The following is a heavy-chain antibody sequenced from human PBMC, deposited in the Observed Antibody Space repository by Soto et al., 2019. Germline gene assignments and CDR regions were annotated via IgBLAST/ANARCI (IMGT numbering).Heavy chain of an antibody. D-gene: IGHD4-17*01. CDR3: ARDPRAFYGGKRRGLDY. CDR2: IWYDGSNK. J-gene: IGHJ4*02. CDR1: GFTFSSYG. V-gene: IGHV3-33*01. Sequence: QVQLVESGGGVVQPGRSLRLSCAASGFTFSSYGMHWVRQAPGKGLEWVAVIWYDGSNKYYADSVKGRFTISRDNSKNTLYLQMNSLRAEDTAVYYCARDPRAFYGGKRRGLDYWGQGTLVTVSS.